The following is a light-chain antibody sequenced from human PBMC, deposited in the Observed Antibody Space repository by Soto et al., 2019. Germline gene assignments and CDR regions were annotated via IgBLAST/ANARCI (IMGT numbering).Light chain of an antibody. CDR3: QQYGSSPQT. CDR1: QSVSSSY. V-gene: IGKV3-20*01. J-gene: IGKJ1*01. Sequence: VLTQSPGTLSLSPGERSTLSCMASQSVSSSYLAWYQQKPGQAPRLLIYGASSRATGIPDRFSGSGSGTDFTLTISRLEPEDFAVYYCQQYGSSPQTFGQGTKVDI. CDR2: GAS.